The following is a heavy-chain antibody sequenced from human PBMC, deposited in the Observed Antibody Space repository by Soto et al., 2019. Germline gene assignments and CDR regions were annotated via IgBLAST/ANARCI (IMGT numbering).Heavy chain of an antibody. CDR3: AGDPPLLFFACFLKVYGMGV. CDR2: IIPIFGTA. CDR1: GGTFSSYA. J-gene: IGHJ6*01. Sequence: QVQLVQSGAEVKKPGSSVKVSCKASGGTFSSYAISWVRQAPGQGLEWMGGIIPIFGTANYAQKFQGRVTITADESTSTASRELSGLISEDTAVYYFAGDPPLLFFACFLKVYGMGVWGQGPPVTVSA. V-gene: IGHV1-69*01. D-gene: IGHD3-9*01.